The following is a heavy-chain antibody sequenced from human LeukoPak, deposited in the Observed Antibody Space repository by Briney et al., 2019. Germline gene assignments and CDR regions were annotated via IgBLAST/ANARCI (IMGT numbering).Heavy chain of an antibody. CDR1: GGSISSSNW. CDR2: IYHSGST. V-gene: IGHV4-4*02. CDR3: WLQRMVAAYFDS. J-gene: IGHJ4*02. D-gene: IGHD2-15*01. Sequence: SGTLSLTCAVSGGSISSSNWWSWVRQPPGKGLEWIGEIYHSGSTYYNQTLKSRLTISVDTSKNQFSLQLSSVTAADTAVYYRWLQRMVAAYFDSWGQGTLVTVSS.